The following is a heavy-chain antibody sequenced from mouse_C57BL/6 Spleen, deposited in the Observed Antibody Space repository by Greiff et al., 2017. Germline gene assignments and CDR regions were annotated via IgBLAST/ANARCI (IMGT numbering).Heavy chain of an antibody. V-gene: IGHV1-18*01. D-gene: IGHD2-1*01. J-gene: IGHJ3*01. Sequence: VQLQQSGPELVKPGASVKIPCKASGYTFTDYNMDWVKQSHGTSLEWIGDFNPNNGGTIYNQKFKGKATLTVDKSSSTACMELRSLTSEDTAVYYCARRDYGNYVGFAYWGQGTLVTVSA. CDR3: ARRDYGNYVGFAY. CDR2: FNPNNGGT. CDR1: GYTFTDYN.